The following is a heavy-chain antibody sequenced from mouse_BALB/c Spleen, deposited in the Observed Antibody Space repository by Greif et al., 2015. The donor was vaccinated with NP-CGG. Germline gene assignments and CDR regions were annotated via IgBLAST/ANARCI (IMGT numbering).Heavy chain of an antibody. CDR1: GFTFSSYT. J-gene: IGHJ2*01. Sequence: EVHLVESGGGLVKPGGSLKLSCAASGFTFSSYTMSWVRQTPEKRLEWVATISSGGSYTYYPDSVKGRFTISRDNAKNTLYLQMSSLKSEDTAMYYCTRERPLGKITTVGVPFDYWGQGTTLTVSS. D-gene: IGHD1-1*01. V-gene: IGHV5-6-4*01. CDR2: ISSGGSYT. CDR3: TRERPLGKITTVGVPFDY.